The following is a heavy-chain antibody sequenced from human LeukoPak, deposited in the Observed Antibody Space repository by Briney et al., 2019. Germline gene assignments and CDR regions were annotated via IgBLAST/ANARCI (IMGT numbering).Heavy chain of an antibody. V-gene: IGHV3-21*01. Sequence: GGSLRLSCAASGFTFSSYSMNWVRQAPGKGLEWVSSISSSSYIYYADSVKGRFTISRDNAKNSLYLQMNSLRAEDTAVYYCARDRGAYGMDVWGQGTTVTVSS. CDR2: ISSSSYI. CDR3: ARDRGAYGMDV. CDR1: GFTFSSYS. J-gene: IGHJ6*02.